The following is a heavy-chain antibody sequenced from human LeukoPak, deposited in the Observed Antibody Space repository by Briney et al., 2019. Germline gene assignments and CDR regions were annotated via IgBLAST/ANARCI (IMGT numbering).Heavy chain of an antibody. J-gene: IGHJ6*02. CDR2: IGIDSGNT. CDR3: ARLVETYCSGGSCTYYYGMDV. Sequence: GGSLRLSCTASGFPFIEYSMNWVRQVPGKGLEWISYIGIDSGNTKYADSVKGRFTISRDNAKNSLYLQMNSLRAEDTAVYYCARLVETYCSGGSCTYYYGMDVWGQGTTVTVSS. V-gene: IGHV3-48*04. D-gene: IGHD2-15*01. CDR1: GFPFIEYS.